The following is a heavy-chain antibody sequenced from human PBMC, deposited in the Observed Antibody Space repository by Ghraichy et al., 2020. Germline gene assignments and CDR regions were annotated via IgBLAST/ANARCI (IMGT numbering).Heavy chain of an antibody. J-gene: IGHJ4*02. CDR2: IWYDGSNK. V-gene: IGHV3-33*01. CDR1: GFTFSSYG. D-gene: IGHD2-2*01. Sequence: GGSLRLSCAASGFTFSSYGMHWVRQAPGKGLEWVAVIWYDGSNKYYADSVKGRFTISRDNSKNTLYLQMNSLRAEDTAVYYCARDAPDIVVVPAAYLFDYWGQGTLVTVSS. CDR3: ARDAPDIVVVPAAYLFDY.